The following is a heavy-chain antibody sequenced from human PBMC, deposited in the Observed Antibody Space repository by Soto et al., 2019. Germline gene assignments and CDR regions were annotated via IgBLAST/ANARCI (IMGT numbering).Heavy chain of an antibody. Sequence: LRLSCAASGFTFSSYAMHWVRQAPGKGLEWVAVISYDGSNKYYADSVKGRFTISRDNSKNTLYLQMNSLRAEDTAVYYCARDPSLKTAIGYYYGMDVWGQGTTVTSP. D-gene: IGHD5-18*01. CDR1: GFTFSSYA. V-gene: IGHV3-30-3*01. CDR2: ISYDGSNK. J-gene: IGHJ6*02. CDR3: ARDPSLKTAIGYYYGMDV.